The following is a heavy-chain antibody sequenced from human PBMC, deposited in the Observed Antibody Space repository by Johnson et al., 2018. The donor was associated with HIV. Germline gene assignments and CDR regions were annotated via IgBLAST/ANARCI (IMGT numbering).Heavy chain of an antibody. CDR2: IGHDGGIY. CDR3: ARESGPSSDAFDI. V-gene: IGHV3-30*04. J-gene: IGHJ3*02. Sequence: VQLVESGGGVVQPGRSLRLSCAASGFTFSSSAMHWVRQAPGKGLEWVAVIGHDGGIYPYAESVKGRFTISRDNSKNTLYLQMNSLRAEDTAVYYCARESGPSSDAFDIWGQGTMVTVSS. D-gene: IGHD1-26*01. CDR1: GFTFSSSA.